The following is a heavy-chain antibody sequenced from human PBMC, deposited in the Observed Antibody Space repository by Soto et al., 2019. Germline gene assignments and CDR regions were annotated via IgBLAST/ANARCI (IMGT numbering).Heavy chain of an antibody. CDR3: ARGGYISSWRFDY. CDR2: IVPILGTA. Sequence: SVKVSCKASGGTVSSFAINWVRQAPGQGLEWMGGIVPILGTAYYAQNFQGRVTITADESTSTAFMELTGLRSEDTAVYFCARGGYISSWRFDYWGQGTLVTVSS. V-gene: IGHV1-69*13. CDR1: GGTVSSFA. J-gene: IGHJ4*02. D-gene: IGHD6-13*01.